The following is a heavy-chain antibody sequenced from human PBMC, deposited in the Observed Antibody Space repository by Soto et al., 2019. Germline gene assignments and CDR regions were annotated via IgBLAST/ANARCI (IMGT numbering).Heavy chain of an antibody. V-gene: IGHV5-51*01. CDR3: ARGYCSGGSCPLYYYYYYGMDV. J-gene: IGHJ6*02. CDR2: IYPGDSDT. Sequence: PGESLKISCKGSGYSFTSYWIGWVRQMPGKGLEWMGIIYPGDSDTRYSPSFQGQVTISADKSISTAYLQWSSLKASDTDMYYCARGYCSGGSCPLYYYYYYGMDVWGQGTTVTVS. CDR1: GYSFTSYW. D-gene: IGHD2-15*01.